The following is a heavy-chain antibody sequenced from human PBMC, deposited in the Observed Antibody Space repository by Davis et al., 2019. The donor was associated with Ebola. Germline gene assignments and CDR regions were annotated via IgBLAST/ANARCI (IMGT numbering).Heavy chain of an antibody. CDR3: ARDRFFAFDF. V-gene: IGHV3-48*02. Sequence: PGGSLRLSCAASGFVFSDFSMNWVRQAPGKGLEWIIYITKGSDAIHYADSVKGRFTVSRDNAKNSVFLQMSSLRDEDSAVYYCARDRFFAFDFWSQGVHVSVSS. CDR2: ITKGSDAI. D-gene: IGHD3/OR15-3a*01. J-gene: IGHJ4*02. CDR1: GFVFSDFS.